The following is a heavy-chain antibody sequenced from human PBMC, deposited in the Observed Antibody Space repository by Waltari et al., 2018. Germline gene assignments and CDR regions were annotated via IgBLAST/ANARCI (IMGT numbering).Heavy chain of an antibody. D-gene: IGHD4-4*01. CDR1: GDSISSGGYY. Sequence: QVQLQESGPGLVQPSQTLSLTCTVSGDSISSGGYYWSWIRQHPGKGLEWIGYIYYSGSTYYNPSLKSLVTISVDTSKNQFSLKLNSVTAADTAVYYCARVDYSNYGFDYWGQGALVTVSS. J-gene: IGHJ4*02. CDR2: IYYSGST. V-gene: IGHV4-31*01. CDR3: ARVDYSNYGFDY.